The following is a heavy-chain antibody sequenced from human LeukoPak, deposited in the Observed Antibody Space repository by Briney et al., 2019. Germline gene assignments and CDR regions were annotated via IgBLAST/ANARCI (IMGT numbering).Heavy chain of an antibody. V-gene: IGHV4-34*01. CDR2: INHSGST. J-gene: IGHJ6*03. D-gene: IGHD1-7*01. Sequence: SETLSLTCTVSGYSINSGYYWSWIRQPPGKGLEWIGEINHSGSTNYNPSLKSRVTISVDTSKNQFSLKLSSVTAADTAVYYCARGVELYYYYYMDVWGKGTTVTVSS. CDR1: GYSINSGYY. CDR3: ARGVELYYYYYMDV.